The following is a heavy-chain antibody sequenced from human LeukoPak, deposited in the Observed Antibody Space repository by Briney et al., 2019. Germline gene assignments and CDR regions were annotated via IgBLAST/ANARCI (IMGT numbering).Heavy chain of an antibody. CDR3: ARLGARQMLEY. Sequence: AGGSLRLSCAASEFTFNSYWMSWVRQAPGKGLEWVANIKQDGGQIYYLDSVKGRFTVSRDNAKISLYLQMNSLRAEDTAVYYCARLGARQMLEYWGQGTLVTVSS. D-gene: IGHD4-17*01. CDR1: EFTFNSYW. V-gene: IGHV3-7*01. CDR2: IKQDGGQI. J-gene: IGHJ4*02.